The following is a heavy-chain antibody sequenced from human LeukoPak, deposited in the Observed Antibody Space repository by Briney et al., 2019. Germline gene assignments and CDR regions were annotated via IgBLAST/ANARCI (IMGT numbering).Heavy chain of an antibody. V-gene: IGHV3-21*01. Sequence: GGSLRLSCAASGFTFSSYAMSWVSQAPGKGLEWVSSISSSSSYIYYADSVKGRFTISRDNAKNSLYLQMNSLRAEDTAVYYCARVGTTVTSVDYWGQGTLVTVSS. J-gene: IGHJ4*02. CDR1: GFTFSSYA. D-gene: IGHD4-17*01. CDR2: ISSSSSYI. CDR3: ARVGTTVTSVDY.